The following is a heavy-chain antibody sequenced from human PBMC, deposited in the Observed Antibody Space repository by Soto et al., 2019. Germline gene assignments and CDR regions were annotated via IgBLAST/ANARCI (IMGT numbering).Heavy chain of an antibody. Sequence: QVQLVESGGGVVQTGTSLRLSCVASGFSFGSHAMHWVRQAPGKGLQWVAVISYHGVNKYYTDSVRGRFTVSRDNSKNTVYLQVDSLRSVDTGVYHCVRGGYLQNPGSDAWGQGTLVTVSS. J-gene: IGHJ5*02. CDR1: GFSFGSHA. CDR3: VRGGYLQNPGSDA. CDR2: ISYHGVNK. D-gene: IGHD5-18*01. V-gene: IGHV3-30*04.